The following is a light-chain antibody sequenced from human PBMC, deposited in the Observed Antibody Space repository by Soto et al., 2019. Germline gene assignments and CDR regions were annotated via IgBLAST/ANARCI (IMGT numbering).Light chain of an antibody. CDR3: QQSYSTPWT. CDR1: QSISSY. V-gene: IGKV1-39*01. J-gene: IGKJ1*01. Sequence: DIQMTQSPSSLSASVGDRVTITCRASQSISSYLNWYQQKPGKASKLLIYAASSLQSGVPSRFSGSAAVTDFTLTISSLQPEDFATYYCQQSYSTPWTFGQGTKVEIK. CDR2: AAS.